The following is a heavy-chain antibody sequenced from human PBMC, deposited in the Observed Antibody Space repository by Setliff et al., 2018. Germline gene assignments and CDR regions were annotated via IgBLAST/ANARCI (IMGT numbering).Heavy chain of an antibody. CDR2: TRNKGNSYST. CDR1: GFIFSDHY. J-gene: IGHJ4*02. D-gene: IGHD3-22*01. V-gene: IGHV3-72*01. CDR3: TRARDSSGYWDFDY. Sequence: PGGSLRLSCAASGFIFSDHYMDWVRQAPGKGLEWVGRTRNKGNSYSTEYAASVKGRIIISRDDSKNSLYLQMNSLKTEDTAVYYCTRARDSSGYWDFDYWGQGTLVTVPQ.